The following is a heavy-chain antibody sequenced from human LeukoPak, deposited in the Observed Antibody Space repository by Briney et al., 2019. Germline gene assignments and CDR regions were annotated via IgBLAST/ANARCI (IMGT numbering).Heavy chain of an antibody. D-gene: IGHD2-21*02. CDR3: ARLGSVVETYGMDV. CDR1: GGSINSSSYY. CDR2: IYYSGST. V-gene: IGHV4-39*01. Sequence: SETLSLTCTVSGGSINSSSYYWGWVRQPPGKGLEWIGTIYYSGSTYHNPSLKSRVTVSVDTSKNQFSLKLSSVTAADTAVYYCARLGSVVETYGMDVWGQGTTVTVSS. J-gene: IGHJ6*02.